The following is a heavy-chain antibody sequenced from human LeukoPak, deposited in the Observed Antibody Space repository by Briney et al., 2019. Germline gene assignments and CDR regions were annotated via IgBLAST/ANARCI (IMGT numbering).Heavy chain of an antibody. D-gene: IGHD1-1*01. CDR3: VKRWSGTTIGQQDY. CDR2: IKQDGSEK. Sequence: GGSLRPSCAASGFTFSTYWMSWVRQAPGKGLEWVANIKQDGSEKYYVDSVKGRFTISRDNAKNSLYLQMNSLRAEDMAVYYCVKRWSGTTIGQQDYWGEGTLVTVSS. J-gene: IGHJ4*02. V-gene: IGHV3-7*01. CDR1: GFTFSTYW.